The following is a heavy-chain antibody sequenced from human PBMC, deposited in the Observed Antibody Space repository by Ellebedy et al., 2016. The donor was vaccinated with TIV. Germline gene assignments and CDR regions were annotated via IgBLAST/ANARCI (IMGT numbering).Heavy chain of an antibody. CDR1: GFTFSSYG. Sequence: GGSLRLSXAASGFTFSSYGMHWVRQAPGKGLEWVSAISGSGGSTYYADSVKGRFTISRDNSKNTLYLQMNSLRAEDTAVYYCAKGGGYEDYWGQGTLVTVSS. CDR3: AKGGGYEDY. V-gene: IGHV3-23*01. D-gene: IGHD5-12*01. CDR2: ISGSGGST. J-gene: IGHJ4*02.